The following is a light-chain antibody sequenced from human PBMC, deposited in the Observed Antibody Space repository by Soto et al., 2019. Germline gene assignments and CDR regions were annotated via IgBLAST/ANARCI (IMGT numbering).Light chain of an antibody. Sequence: IQMTQSPSTLSASVGDRVSITCRASQTIFCWLALYQQKPGKAPNLLIYKESSLESGVPSRYSGSGSGTAFPLTISGLQPDDFAAYYCQQYNSYPYSFGPGTKLQLK. J-gene: IGKJ2*03. V-gene: IGKV1-5*03. CDR3: QQYNSYPYS. CDR2: KES. CDR1: QTIFCW.